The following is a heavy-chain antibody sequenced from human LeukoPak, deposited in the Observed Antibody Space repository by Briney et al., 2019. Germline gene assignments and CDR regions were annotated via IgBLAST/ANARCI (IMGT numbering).Heavy chain of an antibody. CDR1: GFTFSNAW. CDR2: SKTDGGTT. J-gene: IGHJ3*01. V-gene: IGHV3-15*01. D-gene: IGHD5-18*01. CDR3: TTLRPYIQPR. Sequence: GGSLRLSCAASGFTFSNAWMKSKTDGGTTDYAAPVKGRFTISRDDSKNTLYLQMNSLKTEDTAVYYCTTLRPYIQPRWGQGTMVTVSS.